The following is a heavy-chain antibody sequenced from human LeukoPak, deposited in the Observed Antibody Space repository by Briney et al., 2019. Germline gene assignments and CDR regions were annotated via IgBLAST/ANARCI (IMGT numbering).Heavy chain of an antibody. V-gene: IGHV4-34*01. CDR2: INHSGST. Sequence: SETLSLTCAVYGGSFSSYFWSWIRQSPGKGLEWIGEINHSGSTNYNPSLKSRVTIGTSKNQFSLRLSSVTAADTAVYYCTYSGSNYPDYWGQGTLVIVSS. CDR1: GGSFSSYF. D-gene: IGHD1-26*01. CDR3: TYSGSNYPDY. J-gene: IGHJ4*02.